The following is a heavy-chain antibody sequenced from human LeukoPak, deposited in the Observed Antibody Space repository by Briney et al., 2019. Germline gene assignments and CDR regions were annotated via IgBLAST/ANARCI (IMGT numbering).Heavy chain of an antibody. CDR1: GVSISSSNSY. D-gene: IGHD1-1*01. CDR2: VYSSGSL. Sequence: SETLSLTCTVSGVSISSSNSYWAWIRQPPGRQLEWIGSVYSSGSLYYNPSLKSRVTISVDTSKNQFSLKLNSVTAADTAVYYCARDRRQRDYFDFWGQGARVTVSS. V-gene: IGHV4-39*07. J-gene: IGHJ4*02. CDR3: ARDRRQRDYFDF.